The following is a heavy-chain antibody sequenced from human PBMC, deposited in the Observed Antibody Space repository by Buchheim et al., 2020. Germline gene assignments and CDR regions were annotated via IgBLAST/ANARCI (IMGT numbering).Heavy chain of an antibody. D-gene: IGHD5-12*01. CDR2: ICNDGSNK. V-gene: IGHV3-33*01. J-gene: IGHJ6*02. Sequence: QVQLVESGGGVVQPGRSLRLSCAASGFTFSSYGMHWVRQAPGKGLEWVAVICNDGSNKYYADSVKGRFTISRDNSKNTLYLQMNSLKAEDTAVDYCAGELGATMSGGMDVWGQGTT. CDR1: GFTFSSYG. CDR3: AGELGATMSGGMDV.